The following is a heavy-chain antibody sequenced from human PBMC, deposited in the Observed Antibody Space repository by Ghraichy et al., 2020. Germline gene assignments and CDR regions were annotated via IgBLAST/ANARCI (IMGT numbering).Heavy chain of an antibody. D-gene: IGHD4-23*01. J-gene: IGHJ5*02. CDR2: IYHSGST. CDR1: GGSISSSNW. V-gene: IGHV4-4*02. CDR3: ASGGGYYGGWFDP. Sequence: SETLSLTCAVSGGSISSSNWWSWVRQPPGKGLEWIGEIYHSGSTNYNPSLKSRVTISVDKSKNQFSLKLSSVTAADTAVYYCASGGGYYGGWFDPWGQGTLVTVSS.